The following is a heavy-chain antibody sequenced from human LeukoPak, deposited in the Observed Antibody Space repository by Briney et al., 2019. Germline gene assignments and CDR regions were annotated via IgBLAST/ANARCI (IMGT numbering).Heavy chain of an antibody. CDR2: IKQDGSEK. CDR3: AREGGLENKYYYYYYMDV. D-gene: IGHD2/OR15-2a*01. V-gene: IGHV3-7*01. CDR1: GFTFSSYW. J-gene: IGHJ6*03. Sequence: AGGSLRLSCAASGFTFSSYWMSWVRRAPGKGLEWVANIKQDGSEKYYVDSVKGRFTISRDNAKNSLYLQMNSLRAEDTAVYYCAREGGLENKYYYYYYMDVWGKGTTVTVSS.